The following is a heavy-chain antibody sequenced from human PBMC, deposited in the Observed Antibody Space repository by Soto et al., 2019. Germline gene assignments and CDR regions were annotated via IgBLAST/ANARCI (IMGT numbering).Heavy chain of an antibody. CDR1: GFTFSPYS. CDR3: ARDRSTTLGVVTPIDH. J-gene: IGHJ4*02. V-gene: IGHV3-48*02. D-gene: IGHD3-3*01. CDR2: ISTSGGTK. Sequence: ESGGGLVQSGGSLRLSCAASGFTFSPYSMNWVRQAPGKGLEWVSYISTSGGTKYYADSVKGRFTISRDNVKNLLYLQMNSLRDDDTAVYYCARDRSTTLGVVTPIDHWGQGTLVTVSS.